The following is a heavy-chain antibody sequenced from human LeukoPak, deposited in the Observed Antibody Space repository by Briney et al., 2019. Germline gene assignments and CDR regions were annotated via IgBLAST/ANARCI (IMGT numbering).Heavy chain of an antibody. CDR3: ARRPYSSGWYDY. CDR2: VYYSGAT. Sequence: SETLSLTCTVSSGSISTTSYYWGWIRQPPAKGLEWIGIVYYSGATYYNPSLQSRVTMSVDTSRNQFSLKLTSVSAADTAVYYCARRPYSSGWYDYWGQGTLVTVSS. V-gene: IGHV4-39*01. J-gene: IGHJ4*02. CDR1: SGSISTTSYY. D-gene: IGHD6-19*01.